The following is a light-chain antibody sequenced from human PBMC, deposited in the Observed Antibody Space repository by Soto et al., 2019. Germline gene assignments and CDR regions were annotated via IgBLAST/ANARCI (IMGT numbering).Light chain of an antibody. CDR3: QQYDGSPRT. CDR2: DAS. CDR1: QSVSSN. V-gene: IGKV3-20*01. J-gene: IGKJ1*01. Sequence: EIVMTQSPATLSVSPGERVTLSCRASQSVSSNLAWYQQKPGQAPRLLIYDASSRAAGIPDRFSGSGSGTDFTLTITRLEPEDFAVYHCQQYDGSPRTFGQGTKVDIK.